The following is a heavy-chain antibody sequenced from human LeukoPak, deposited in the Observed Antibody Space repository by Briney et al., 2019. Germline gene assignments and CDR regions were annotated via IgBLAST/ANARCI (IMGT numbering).Heavy chain of an antibody. J-gene: IGHJ5*02. CDR3: AKTAGYSSTWYSNLFDP. Sequence: GGSLRLSCAASGFTFCSYAMGWVRQAPGKGLEWVSIISGGGDSTQYADSVKGRFTVSRDNSKTTLYLQMNSPRVEDTAVYYCAKTAGYSSTWYSNLFDPWGQGTLVTVSS. CDR1: GFTFCSYA. CDR2: ISGGGDST. D-gene: IGHD6-13*01. V-gene: IGHV3-23*01.